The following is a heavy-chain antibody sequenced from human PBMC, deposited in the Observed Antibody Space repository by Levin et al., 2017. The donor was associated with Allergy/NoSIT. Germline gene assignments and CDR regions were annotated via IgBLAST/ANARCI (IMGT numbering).Heavy chain of an antibody. V-gene: IGHV3-23*01. J-gene: IGHJ6*02. CDR1: GFTFSSYA. Sequence: GGSLRLSCAASGFTFSSYAMSWVRQAPGKGLEWVSAISGSGGSTYYADSVKGRFTISRDNSKNTLYLQMNSLRAEDTAVYYCAKDHPQLPCSSTSCYVMDYYGMDVWGQGTTVTVSS. CDR2: ISGSGGST. D-gene: IGHD2-2*01. CDR3: AKDHPQLPCSSTSCYVMDYYGMDV.